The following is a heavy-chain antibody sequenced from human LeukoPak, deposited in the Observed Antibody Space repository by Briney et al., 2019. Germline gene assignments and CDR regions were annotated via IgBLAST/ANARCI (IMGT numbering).Heavy chain of an antibody. CDR3: ARGISGSYHRHFDY. V-gene: IGHV3-48*03. D-gene: IGHD6-13*01. CDR1: GFTFSSYE. Sequence: QPGGSLRLSCAASGFTFSSYEMNWVRQAPGKGLEWVSLIRSIVTSIDYVDSVKGRFTISRDNAKNSLYLQMDSLRAEDTAVYYCARGISGSYHRHFDYWGQGILVTVSS. CDR2: IRSIVTSI. J-gene: IGHJ4*02.